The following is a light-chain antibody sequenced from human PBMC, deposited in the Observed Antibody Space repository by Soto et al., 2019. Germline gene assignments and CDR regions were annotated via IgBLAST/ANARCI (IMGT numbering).Light chain of an antibody. CDR3: TSYTSINTLVV. V-gene: IGLV2-14*01. CDR2: EVT. CDR1: SSDVGRYNY. J-gene: IGLJ2*01. Sequence: QSALNQPASVSGSPGQSVTISCTGTSSDVGRYNYVSWYQQYPGKAPKLIIYEVTTRPSGVSNRFSGSKSGNTASLTISGLQAEDEADYYCTSYTSINTLVVFGGGTKLTVL.